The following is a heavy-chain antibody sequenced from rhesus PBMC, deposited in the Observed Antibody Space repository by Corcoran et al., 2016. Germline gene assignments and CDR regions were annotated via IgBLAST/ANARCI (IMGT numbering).Heavy chain of an antibody. CDR3: AKRVSDYSVFDY. J-gene: IGHJ4*01. Sequence: QVQLQESGPGVVKPSETLSLTCAVSGGSINRSWWGWIRQPPGKGLEWIGQIYGGRGSTSYNPSLKSRVTISTDTSKNQFSLKLSSVTAADTAVYYCAKRVSDYSVFDYWGQGVLVTVSS. D-gene: IGHD3-22*01. CDR1: GGSINRSW. CDR2: IYGGRGST. V-gene: IGHV4-147*01.